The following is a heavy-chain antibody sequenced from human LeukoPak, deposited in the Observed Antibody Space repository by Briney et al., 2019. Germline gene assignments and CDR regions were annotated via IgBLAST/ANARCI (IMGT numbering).Heavy chain of an antibody. Sequence: GGSLRLSCAASGFTFSDSYTSWIRQAPGKGLEWVSYISTSSTTIHCADSVKGRFTISRDNAKNSLYLQMNSLRAEDTAVYYCASGEYDRSGYDCDYWGQGTLVTVSS. CDR1: GFTFSDSY. CDR3: ASGEYDRSGYDCDY. J-gene: IGHJ4*02. V-gene: IGHV3-11*04. CDR2: ISTSSTTI. D-gene: IGHD3-22*01.